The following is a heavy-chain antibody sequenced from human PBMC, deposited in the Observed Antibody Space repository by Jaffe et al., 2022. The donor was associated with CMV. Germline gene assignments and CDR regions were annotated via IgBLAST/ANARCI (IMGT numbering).Heavy chain of an antibody. CDR3: AKDRGYQFWTTYNFFDY. J-gene: IGHJ4*02. Sequence: EVQLVESGGGLVQPGRSLRLSCAASGFTFDDYAMHWVRLAPGKGLEWVSSISWNSDSIDYADSVKGRFTISRDNAKNSLYLQMNSLRAEDTALYYCAKDRGYQFWTTYNFFDYWGQGTLVTVSS. V-gene: IGHV3-9*01. D-gene: IGHD2-2*01. CDR2: ISWNSDSI. CDR1: GFTFDDYA.